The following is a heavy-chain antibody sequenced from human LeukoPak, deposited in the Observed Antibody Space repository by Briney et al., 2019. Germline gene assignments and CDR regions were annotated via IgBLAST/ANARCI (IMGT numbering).Heavy chain of an antibody. D-gene: IGHD3-22*01. CDR1: GFTFSSYW. CDR2: IKQDGSEK. Sequence: GGSLRLSCAASGFTFSSYWMSWVRQAPGKGLEWVANIKQDGSEKYYVDSVKGRFTISRGNAKNSLYLQMNSLRAEDTAVYYCAREGGPYYYDSSGYPYFDYWGQGTLVTASS. CDR3: AREGGPYYYDSSGYPYFDY. J-gene: IGHJ4*02. V-gene: IGHV3-7*01.